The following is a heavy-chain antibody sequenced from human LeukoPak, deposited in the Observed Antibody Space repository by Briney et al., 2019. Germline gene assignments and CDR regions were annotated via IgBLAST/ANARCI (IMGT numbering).Heavy chain of an antibody. D-gene: IGHD6-13*01. CDR1: GFTFSSYG. V-gene: IGHV3-30*02. J-gene: IGHJ3*02. Sequence: GGSLRLSCAASGFTFSSYGMHWVRQAPGKGLEWVAFIRYDGSNKYYADSVKGRFTISRDNSKNTLYLQMNSLRAEDTAVYYCAKLVSQQLVPNDAFDIWGQGTMVTVSS. CDR3: AKLVSQQLVPNDAFDI. CDR2: IRYDGSNK.